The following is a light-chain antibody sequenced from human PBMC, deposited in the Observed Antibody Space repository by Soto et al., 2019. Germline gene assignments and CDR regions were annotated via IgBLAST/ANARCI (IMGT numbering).Light chain of an antibody. CDR2: EVS. Sequence: QSVLTQPASVPGSPGQSITISCTGTSSDVGGYNYVSWYQQHPGKAPKLMIYEVSNRPSGVSNRFSGSKSGNTASLTISGLQAEDEADYYCSSYTTRSTPPYVFGTGTKVTVL. CDR3: SSYTTRSTPPYV. V-gene: IGLV2-14*03. CDR1: SSDVGGYNY. J-gene: IGLJ1*01.